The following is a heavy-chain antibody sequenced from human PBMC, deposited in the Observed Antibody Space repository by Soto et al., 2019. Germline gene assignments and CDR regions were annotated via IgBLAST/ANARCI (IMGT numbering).Heavy chain of an antibody. Sequence: SQTLSLTCAISGDSVSSNSAAWNWIRQSPSRGLEWLGRTYYRSKWYNDYAVSVKSRITINPDTSKNQFSLQLNSVTPEDTAVYYCVRDLAGEQLVRGNYGMDVWGQGTTVTVSS. CDR3: VRDLAGEQLVRGNYGMDV. J-gene: IGHJ6*02. CDR2: TYYRSKWYN. V-gene: IGHV6-1*01. CDR1: GDSVSSNSAA. D-gene: IGHD6-6*01.